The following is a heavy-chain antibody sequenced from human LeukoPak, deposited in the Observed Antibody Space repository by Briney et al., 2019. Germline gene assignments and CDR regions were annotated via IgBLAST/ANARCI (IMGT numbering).Heavy chain of an antibody. CDR3: AREGLDTMIVVDSGHYFDY. J-gene: IGHJ4*02. D-gene: IGHD3-22*01. Sequence: SVKVSCKASGYTFTSYAMHWVRQAPGQGLEWMGRIISILGIANYAQKFQGRVTITADKSTSTAYMELSSLRSEDTAVYYCAREGLDTMIVVDSGHYFDYWGQGTLVTVSS. CDR1: GYTFTSYA. CDR2: IISILGIA. V-gene: IGHV1-69*04.